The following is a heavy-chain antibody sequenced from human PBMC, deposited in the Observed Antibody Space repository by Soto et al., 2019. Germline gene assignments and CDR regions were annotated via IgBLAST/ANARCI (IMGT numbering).Heavy chain of an antibody. CDR1: AFSLHTTALG. J-gene: IGHJ3*02. CDR2: IHWDGDK. Sequence: QITLKESGPTLVIPTQTLTVTCTFSAFSLHTTALGVVWIRQPPGKSLEWLALIHWDGDKRYSPSQKSRLAITKATSKNQVVLKMTNMDPVDTATYYCAHREGDDYVWGSYKDAFDMWGRGTMVTVSS. D-gene: IGHD3-16*01. CDR3: AHREGDDYVWGSYKDAFDM. V-gene: IGHV2-5*02.